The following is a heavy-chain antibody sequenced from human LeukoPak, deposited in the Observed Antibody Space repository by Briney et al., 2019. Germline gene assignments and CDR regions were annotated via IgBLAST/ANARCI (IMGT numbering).Heavy chain of an antibody. D-gene: IGHD3-22*01. CDR3: ARGVYYDSSDDY. Sequence: GGSLRLSCAASGFTFSSYSMHWVRQAPGKGLEYVSAISSNGGSTYYANSVKGRFTISRDNSKNTLYLQMGSLRAEDMAVYYCARGVYYDSSDDYWGQGTLVTVSS. CDR2: ISSNGGST. V-gene: IGHV3-64*01. CDR1: GFTFSSYS. J-gene: IGHJ4*02.